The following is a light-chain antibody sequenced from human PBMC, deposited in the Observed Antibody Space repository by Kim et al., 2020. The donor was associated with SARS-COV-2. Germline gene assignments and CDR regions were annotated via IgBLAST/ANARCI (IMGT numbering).Light chain of an antibody. V-gene: IGLV3-1*01. J-gene: IGLJ1*01. CDR2: QDS. CDR3: QAWDSSTGV. Sequence: SYELTQPPSVSVSPGQTASITCSGDKLGDKYACWYQQKPGQSPVLVIYQDSKRRSGIPERFSGSNSGNTATLTISGTQAMDEADYYCQAWDSSTGVFGTG. CDR1: KLGDKY.